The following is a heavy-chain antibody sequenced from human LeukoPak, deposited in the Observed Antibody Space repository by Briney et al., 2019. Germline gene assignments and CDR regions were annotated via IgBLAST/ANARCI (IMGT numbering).Heavy chain of an antibody. Sequence: ASVKVSCKASGYTFTNYYMHWARQAPGQGLEWMGIINPSSGGATYAQKFQGRVTMTRDTFTSTVYMELSSLTSDDTAIYYCARSNAGFGEFISFDYWGRGTLVTVSS. V-gene: IGHV1-46*01. CDR2: INPSSGGA. CDR1: GYTFTNYY. D-gene: IGHD3-10*01. CDR3: ARSNAGFGEFISFDY. J-gene: IGHJ4*02.